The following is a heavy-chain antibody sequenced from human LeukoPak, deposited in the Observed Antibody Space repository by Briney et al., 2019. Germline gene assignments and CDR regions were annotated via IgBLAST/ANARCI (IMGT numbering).Heavy chain of an antibody. Sequence: AASVRVSCKGSGYTFSNIGISWVRQAPGQGLEWLGWINAYNGDTDYAEKVQGRVTMTTDTSTSTAYMELTSLKSEDTAVYYCARDGLVPALYYSDFWGKGTTVTVSS. CDR3: ARDGLVPALYYSDF. V-gene: IGHV1-18*01. J-gene: IGHJ6*04. D-gene: IGHD2-2*01. CDR1: GYTFSNIG. CDR2: INAYNGDT.